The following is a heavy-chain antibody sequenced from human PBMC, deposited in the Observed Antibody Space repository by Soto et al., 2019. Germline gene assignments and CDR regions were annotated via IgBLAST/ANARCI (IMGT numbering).Heavy chain of an antibody. J-gene: IGHJ6*03. CDR1: GFTFSSYG. CDR3: AKDPYSSSWYDYYYMDV. Sequence: QVQLVESGGGVVQPGRSLRLSCAASGFTFSSYGMHWVRQAPGKGLEWVAVISYDGSNKYYADSVKGRFTISRDNSKNTLYLQMNSLRAEDTAVYYCAKDPYSSSWYDYYYMDVWGKGTTVTASS. V-gene: IGHV3-30*18. CDR2: ISYDGSNK. D-gene: IGHD6-13*01.